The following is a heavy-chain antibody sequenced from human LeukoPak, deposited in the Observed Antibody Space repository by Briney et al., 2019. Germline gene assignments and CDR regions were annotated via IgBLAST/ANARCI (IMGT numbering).Heavy chain of an antibody. Sequence: SETLSLTCTVSGGSISSYYWSWIRQPPGKGLEWIGYIYYSGSTNYNPSLKSRVTISVDTSKNQFSLKLSSVTAADTAVYYCGRKSANRKTSEFDYWGQGTLVTVSS. V-gene: IGHV4-59*01. CDR2: IYYSGST. CDR1: GGSISSYY. CDR3: GRKSANRKTSEFDY. D-gene: IGHD1-14*01. J-gene: IGHJ4*02.